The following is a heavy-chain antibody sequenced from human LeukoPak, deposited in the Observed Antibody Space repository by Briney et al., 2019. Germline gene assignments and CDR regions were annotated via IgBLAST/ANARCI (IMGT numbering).Heavy chain of an antibody. CDR2: ISGSGGST. Sequence: GGSLRLSCAASGFTFSSYAMSWVRQAPGKGLEWVSAISGSGGSTYYADSVKGRFTISRDNSKDTLYLQMNSLRAEDTAVYYCAKLDHYDILTGYYPDFDYWGQGTLVTVSS. CDR3: AKLDHYDILTGYYPDFDY. V-gene: IGHV3-23*01. CDR1: GFTFSSYA. J-gene: IGHJ4*02. D-gene: IGHD3-9*01.